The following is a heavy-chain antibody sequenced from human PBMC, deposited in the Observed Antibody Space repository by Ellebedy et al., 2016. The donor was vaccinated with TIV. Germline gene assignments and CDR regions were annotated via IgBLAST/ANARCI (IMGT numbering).Heavy chain of an antibody. CDR1: GGTFSSYA. V-gene: IGHV1-69*13. J-gene: IGHJ6*02. CDR3: ARRVAGRWYYGMDV. D-gene: IGHD6-19*01. CDR2: IIPIFGTA. Sequence: AASVKVSCKASGGTFSSYAISWVRQAPGQGLEWMGGIIPIFGTANYAQKFQGRVTITADESTSTAYMELSSLRSEDTDVYYCARRVAGRWYYGMDVWGQGTTVTVSS.